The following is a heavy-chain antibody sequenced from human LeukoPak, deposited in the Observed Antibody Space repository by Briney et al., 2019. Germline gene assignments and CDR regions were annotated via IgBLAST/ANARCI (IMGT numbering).Heavy chain of an antibody. CDR2: IKPDGSEK. V-gene: IGHV3-7*04. CDR1: GFTFSTYW. J-gene: IGHJ6*02. Sequence: GGSLRLSCAASGFTFSTYWMSWVRQAPGKGLEWVANIKPDGSEKDFVDSLKGRFTISRDNAKNSLYLQVNSLRAEDTAVYYCARFGVPYGVDVWGQGTTVTVSS. D-gene: IGHD3-16*01. CDR3: ARFGVPYGVDV.